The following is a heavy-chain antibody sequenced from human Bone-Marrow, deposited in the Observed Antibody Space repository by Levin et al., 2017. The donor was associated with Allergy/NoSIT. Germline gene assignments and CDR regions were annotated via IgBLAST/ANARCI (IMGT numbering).Heavy chain of an antibody. CDR2: ISSSSSTI. CDR3: ARDAGGERMAVTGTGVDY. CDR1: GFTFSSYS. V-gene: IGHV3-48*02. D-gene: IGHD6-19*01. J-gene: IGHJ4*02. Sequence: GESLKISCAASGFTFSSYSMNWVRQAPGKGLEWVSYISSSSSTIYYADSVKGRFTISRDNAKNSLYLQMNSLRDEDTAVYDCARDAGGERMAVTGTGVDYWGQGTLVTVSS.